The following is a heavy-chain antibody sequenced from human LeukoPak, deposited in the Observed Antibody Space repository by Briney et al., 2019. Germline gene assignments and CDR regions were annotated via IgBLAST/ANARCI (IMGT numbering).Heavy chain of an antibody. CDR1: GFTLSNFA. V-gene: IGHV3-23*01. J-gene: IGHJ4*02. Sequence: PGGSLRLSCAASGFTLSNFAMIWVRQAPGKGLEWVSAISGSGAKTHYADSVKGRFTISRDNSKSVLYMQLNNLRLEDTAVYYCGEGHWGRGTLVTVSS. CDR2: ISGSGAKT. CDR3: GEGH.